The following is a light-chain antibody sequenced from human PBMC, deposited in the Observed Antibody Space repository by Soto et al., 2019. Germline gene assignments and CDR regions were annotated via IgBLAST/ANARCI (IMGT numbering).Light chain of an antibody. J-gene: IGKJ1*01. CDR1: QSVSSK. V-gene: IGKV3-15*01. Sequence: EILMTQSPATLSVSPGERATLSCRASQSVSSKLAWYQQKPGQAPRLLIYGASTRATGIPARFSGSGSGTEFTLTISSLQSEDFAVYYCQQYDNWPTTLGQGTKV. CDR2: GAS. CDR3: QQYDNWPTT.